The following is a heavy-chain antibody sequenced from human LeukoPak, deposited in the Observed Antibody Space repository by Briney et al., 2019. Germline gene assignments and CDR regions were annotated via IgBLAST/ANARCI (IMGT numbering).Heavy chain of an antibody. CDR2: LTLSGTNT. CDR3: AKDSPLRTSYHGYFDY. V-gene: IGHV3-23*01. Sequence: PGGSLRLSCAPSGFTFSSYAMSWVRQAPGKGLEGVSALTLSGTNTHYADSVKGRFTTSRDVSKTTLYLQMNTLRAEDTAVYYCAKDSPLRTSYHGYFDYWGQGTLVTVSS. D-gene: IGHD3-16*01. CDR1: GFTFSSYA. J-gene: IGHJ4*02.